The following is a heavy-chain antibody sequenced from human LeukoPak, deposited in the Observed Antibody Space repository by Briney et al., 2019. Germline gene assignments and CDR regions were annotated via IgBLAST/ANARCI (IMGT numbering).Heavy chain of an antibody. D-gene: IGHD1-14*01. J-gene: IGHJ4*02. CDR3: ARTYNPDY. CDR1: GFTFSTYA. V-gene: IGHV3-30*02. CDR2: IRYDGNNK. Sequence: GGSLRLSCLASGFTFSTYAMSWVRQAPGKGLEWVSYIRYDGNNKYYGDSVKGRLTVSRDNSKNTLYLQMNNLRVEDTAVYYCARTYNPDYWGQGTLVTASS.